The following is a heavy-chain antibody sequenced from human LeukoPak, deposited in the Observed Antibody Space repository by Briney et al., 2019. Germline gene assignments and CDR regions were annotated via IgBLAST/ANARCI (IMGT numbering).Heavy chain of an antibody. J-gene: IGHJ5*02. Sequence: PSETLSLTCTVSGGSISSYYWSLIRQPPGKGLEWIGSIYYSGSTYYNPSLKSRVTISVDTSKNQFSLKLSSVTAADTAVYYCARPRGYSGYEWFNWFDPWGQGTLVTVSS. CDR1: GGSISSYY. V-gene: IGHV4-39*01. CDR2: IYYSGST. D-gene: IGHD5-12*01. CDR3: ARPRGYSGYEWFNWFDP.